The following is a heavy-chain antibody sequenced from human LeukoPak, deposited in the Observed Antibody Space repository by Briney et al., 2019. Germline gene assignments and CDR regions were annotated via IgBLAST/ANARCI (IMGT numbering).Heavy chain of an antibody. V-gene: IGHV3-30*02. CDR3: ANARIQLWLIWFDP. J-gene: IGHJ5*02. D-gene: IGHD5-18*01. CDR2: IWYDGSNK. Sequence: GGSLRLSCAASGFTFSSYGMHWVRQAPGKGLEWVAVIWYDGSNKYYADSVKGRFTISRDNSKNTLYLQMNSLRAEDTAVYYCANARIQLWLIWFDPWGQGTLVTVSS. CDR1: GFTFSSYG.